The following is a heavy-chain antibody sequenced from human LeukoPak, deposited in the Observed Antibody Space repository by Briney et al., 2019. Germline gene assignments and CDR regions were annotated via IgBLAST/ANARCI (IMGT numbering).Heavy chain of an antibody. D-gene: IGHD3-22*01. CDR3: ANLGDSSGYYRDFDY. V-gene: IGHV1-2*06. Sequence: ASVKVSCKASGYTFTGYYMHWVRQAPGQGLEWMGRINPNSGGFNYAQKFQGRVTMTRDTSISTAYMELSRLRSDDTAVYYCANLGDSSGYYRDFDYWGQGTLVTVSS. CDR2: INPNSGGF. J-gene: IGHJ4*02. CDR1: GYTFTGYY.